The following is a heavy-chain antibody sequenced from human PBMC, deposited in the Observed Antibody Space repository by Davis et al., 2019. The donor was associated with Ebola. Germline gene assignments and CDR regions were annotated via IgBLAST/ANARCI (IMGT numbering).Heavy chain of an antibody. V-gene: IGHV1-2*02. Sequence: ASVKVSCKASGYTFTSYYMHWVRQAPGQGLEWMGWINPNSGGTKYAQKFQGRVTMTRDTSISTAYMELSRLRSDDTAVYYCARANYDFWSGYYGWFDPWGQGTLVTVSS. CDR2: INPNSGGT. CDR3: ARANYDFWSGYYGWFDP. D-gene: IGHD3-3*01. CDR1: GYTFTSYY. J-gene: IGHJ5*02.